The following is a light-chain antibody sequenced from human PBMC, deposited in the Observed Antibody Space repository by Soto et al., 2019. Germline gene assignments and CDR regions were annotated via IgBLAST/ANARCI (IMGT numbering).Light chain of an antibody. CDR2: EGS. CDR3: CSFERSITLV. Sequence: QPALTQPASVSGSPGQSITISCTGSSSDVGSYNLVSWYQQLPGEAPKLMIYEGSKRPSGVSNRFSGSKSGNTASLTISGLQAEDEADYYCCSFERSITLVFGGGTKLTVL. CDR1: SSDVGSYNL. V-gene: IGLV2-23*01. J-gene: IGLJ2*01.